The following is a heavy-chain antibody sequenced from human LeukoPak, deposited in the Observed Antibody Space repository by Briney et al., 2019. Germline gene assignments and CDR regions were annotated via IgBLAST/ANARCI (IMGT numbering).Heavy chain of an antibody. J-gene: IGHJ4*02. Sequence: GGSLRLSCAASGLTFSSHWMHWVRQAPGKGLVWVSRITNDGSSTTYADSVKGRFTISRDNAKNMLYLQVNSLRAEDTAVYYCASNYYGSGNLGYWGQGTLVTVSS. V-gene: IGHV3-74*01. D-gene: IGHD3-10*01. CDR2: ITNDGSST. CDR1: GLTFSSHW. CDR3: ASNYYGSGNLGY.